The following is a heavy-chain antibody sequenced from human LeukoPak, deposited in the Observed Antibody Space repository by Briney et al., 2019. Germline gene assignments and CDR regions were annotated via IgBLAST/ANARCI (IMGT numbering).Heavy chain of an antibody. V-gene: IGHV1-69*05. CDR2: IIPIFGTA. D-gene: IGHD1-26*01. CDR3: ARGATFTDYYYYYYMDV. J-gene: IGHJ6*03. Sequence: ASVTVSCKASGGTFSSYAISWVRQAPGQGVEWMGGIIPIFGTANYAQKFQGRVTITTDESTSTAYMELSSLRSEDTAVYYCARGATFTDYYYYYYMDVWGKGTTVTVSS. CDR1: GGTFSSYA.